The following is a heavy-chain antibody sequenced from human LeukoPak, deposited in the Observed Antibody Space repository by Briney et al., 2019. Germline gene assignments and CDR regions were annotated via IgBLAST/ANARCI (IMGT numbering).Heavy chain of an antibody. J-gene: IGHJ6*03. D-gene: IGHD6-13*01. CDR2: IRYDGIAI. V-gene: IGHV3-30*02. CDR1: GFTFSSFG. CDR3: AKGTSGIIAGGHDYYMDV. Sequence: GGSLRLSCAASGFTFSSFGMNWVRQAPGKGLEWVTFIRYDGIAIQYADSVKDRFTISRDNSKNALYLQMISLRPEDTAVYFCAKGTSGIIAGGHDYYMDVWGKGTTVTISS.